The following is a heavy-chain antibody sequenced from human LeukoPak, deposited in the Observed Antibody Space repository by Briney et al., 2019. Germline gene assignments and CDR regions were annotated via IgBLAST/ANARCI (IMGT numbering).Heavy chain of an antibody. V-gene: IGHV3-7*03. Sequence: PGSSLRLSCAASGFILSNHWMTWVRQAPGKGPEWVANMNKDGSEKYYVDSVKGRFTISRDTAKNSLYLQMNNLRAEDTALYYCARNNDMDVWGQGTTVIVSS. J-gene: IGHJ6*02. CDR1: GFILSNHW. D-gene: IGHD1/OR15-1a*01. CDR3: ARNNDMDV. CDR2: MNKDGSEK.